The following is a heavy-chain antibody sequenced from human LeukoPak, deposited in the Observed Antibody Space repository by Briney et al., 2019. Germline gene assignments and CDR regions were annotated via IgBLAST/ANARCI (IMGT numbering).Heavy chain of an antibody. Sequence: PGGSLRLSCAASGFTFSSYGMSWVRQAPGKGQEWVSVISGSGGSTCYADSVKGRFTISRDNSKNTLYLQMNRLRAEDTAVYYCAKEMVRGVRGIDYWGQGTLVTVSS. J-gene: IGHJ4*02. CDR2: ISGSGGST. V-gene: IGHV3-23*01. CDR3: AKEMVRGVRGIDY. D-gene: IGHD3-10*01. CDR1: GFTFSSYG.